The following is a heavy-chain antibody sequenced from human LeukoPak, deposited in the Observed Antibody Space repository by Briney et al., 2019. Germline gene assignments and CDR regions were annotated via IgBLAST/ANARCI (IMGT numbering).Heavy chain of an antibody. Sequence: SQTLSHTCAISGDSVSSNSAGWNWIRQSPSRGLEWLGRTYYRSKWFNDYAASVKSRITINPDTSKNQFSLQLNFVTPEDTAMYYCVRGGGAMDVWGQGTTVTVSS. CDR2: TYYRSKWFN. J-gene: IGHJ6*02. CDR3: VRGGGAMDV. D-gene: IGHD3-10*01. CDR1: GDSVSSNSAG. V-gene: IGHV6-1*01.